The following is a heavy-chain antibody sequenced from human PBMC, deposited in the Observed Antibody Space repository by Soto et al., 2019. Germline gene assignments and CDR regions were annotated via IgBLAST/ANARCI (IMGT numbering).Heavy chain of an antibody. Sequence: QVQLVESGGGVVQPGGSLRLSCTTSGFTFNTYGMHWVRQAPGKGLEWVAIIWYDGSNKYYADSVKGRFTISRDNSKNTLYLQMNSLRAEDTAVYYCARGAGGYYYMDVWGKGTTVTVSS. CDR2: IWYDGSNK. D-gene: IGHD3-10*01. J-gene: IGHJ6*03. CDR3: ARGAGGYYYMDV. CDR1: GFTFNTYG. V-gene: IGHV3-33*08.